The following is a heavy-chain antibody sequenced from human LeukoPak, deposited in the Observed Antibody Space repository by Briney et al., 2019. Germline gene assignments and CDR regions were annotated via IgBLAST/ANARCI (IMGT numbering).Heavy chain of an antibody. D-gene: IGHD3-3*01. CDR3: ARDRNDFWSGRRGVDY. Sequence: PGGSLRLSCAASGFTFSNYWMNWVRQAPGKGLEWVANIKQDGSEKYYVDSVKGRFTISRDNPKNTLYLQMNSLRAEDTAVYFCARDRNDFWSGRRGVDYWGQGTLVTVSS. CDR2: IKQDGSEK. CDR1: GFTFSNYW. V-gene: IGHV3-7*01. J-gene: IGHJ4*02.